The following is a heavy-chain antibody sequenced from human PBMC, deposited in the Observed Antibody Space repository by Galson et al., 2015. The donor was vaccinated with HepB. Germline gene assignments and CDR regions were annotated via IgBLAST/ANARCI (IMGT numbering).Heavy chain of an antibody. Sequence: SLRLSCAASGFIFSNYGMHWLRQAPGKGLEWVAVIWYDGSNKYYADSVKGRFTISRDNSKNTLYLQMNSLRAEDTGVYYCATYSSSSIPLENWGQGTLVTVSS. D-gene: IGHD6-6*01. J-gene: IGHJ4*02. CDR2: IWYDGSNK. V-gene: IGHV3-33*01. CDR3: ATYSSSSIPLEN. CDR1: GFIFSNYG.